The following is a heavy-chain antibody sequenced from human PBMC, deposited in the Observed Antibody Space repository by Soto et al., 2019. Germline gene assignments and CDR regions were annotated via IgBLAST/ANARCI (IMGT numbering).Heavy chain of an antibody. D-gene: IGHD3-22*01. Sequence: SETLSLTCAVYGGSFSGYYWSWIRQPPGKGLEWIGEINHSGSTNYNPSLKSRVTISVDTSKNQFSLKLSSVTAADTAVYYCARGRPYYDSSGYVHNCFDPWGQGTLVTVSS. CDR3: ARGRPYYDSSGYVHNCFDP. J-gene: IGHJ5*02. CDR1: GGSFSGYY. CDR2: INHSGST. V-gene: IGHV4-34*01.